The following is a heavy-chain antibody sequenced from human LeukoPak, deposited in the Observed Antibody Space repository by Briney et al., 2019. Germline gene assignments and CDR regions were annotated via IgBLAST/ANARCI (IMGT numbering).Heavy chain of an antibody. Sequence: GGSLRLSCVASGFPFSSYWMTWVRQAPGKGLEWVANIKQDGSKKSYVDTVKGRFTISRDNAKNSLYLQMNSLRAEDAAIYYCTRVGYIDEGIDYWGQGTLVTVSS. CDR1: GFPFSSYW. J-gene: IGHJ4*02. V-gene: IGHV3-7*04. CDR2: IKQDGSKK. CDR3: TRVGYIDEGIDY. D-gene: IGHD5-24*01.